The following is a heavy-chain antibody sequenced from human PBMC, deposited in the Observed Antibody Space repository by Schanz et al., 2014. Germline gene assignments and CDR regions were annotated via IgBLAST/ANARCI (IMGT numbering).Heavy chain of an antibody. Sequence: QVQLVESGGDLVKPGGSLRLSCAASGFIFNDYYMNWIRQAPGKGLEWLSYISRDGTTSYKADSVKGRFTISRDNAKNSLYVEMTSLRGEDTAVYYCARENLNWEAFDIWGQGTVVTVSS. CDR3: ARENLNWEAFDI. D-gene: IGHD7-27*01. V-gene: IGHV3-11*01. J-gene: IGHJ3*02. CDR2: ISRDGTTS. CDR1: GFIFNDYY.